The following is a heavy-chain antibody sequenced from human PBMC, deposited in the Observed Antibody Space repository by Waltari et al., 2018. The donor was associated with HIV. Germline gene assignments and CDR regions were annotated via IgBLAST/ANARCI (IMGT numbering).Heavy chain of an antibody. V-gene: IGHV3-11*05. D-gene: IGHD6-13*01. J-gene: IGHJ3*02. CDR3: ASWSQSRVYDAFDI. CDR2: ISSSGSYE. Sequence: QVQLVESGGGLVKPGGSLRLSCAASGFICSAKYMSWIRQAPGKGLECISYISSSGSYEYYADSVKGRFTTSRDNAENSLYLQMNSLRAEDTAVYYCASWSQSRVYDAFDIWGQGTLVTVSS. CDR1: GFICSAKY.